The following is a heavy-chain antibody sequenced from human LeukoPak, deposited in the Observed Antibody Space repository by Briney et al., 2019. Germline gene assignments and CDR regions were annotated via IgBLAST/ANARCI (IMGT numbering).Heavy chain of an antibody. CDR2: IYYSGST. J-gene: IGHJ4*02. CDR3: ARGVSDYSYFARYYFDY. D-gene: IGHD4-11*01. CDR1: GDSISSDY. V-gene: IGHV4-59*01. Sequence: SETLSLTCTVSGDSISSDYWSWIRQPPGKGLEWIGYIYYSGSTNYNPSLKSRVTISVDTSKNQFSLKLSSVTAADTAVYYCARGVSDYSYFARYYFDYWGQGTLVTVSS.